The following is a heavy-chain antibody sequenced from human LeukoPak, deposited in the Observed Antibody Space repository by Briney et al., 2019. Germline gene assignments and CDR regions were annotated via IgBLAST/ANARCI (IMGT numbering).Heavy chain of an antibody. CDR1: EFIFSDYD. V-gene: IGHV3-48*03. Sequence: GGSLRLSCAASEFIFSDYDMNWVRQAPGQGLEWVSHSSSSGSTRYYADSVKGRFIISRDNAKNSLYLQMNSLRAEDTAVYYCARVEDHDYGDYYFDYWGQGTLVTVSS. J-gene: IGHJ4*02. D-gene: IGHD4-17*01. CDR2: SSSSGSTR. CDR3: ARVEDHDYGDYYFDY.